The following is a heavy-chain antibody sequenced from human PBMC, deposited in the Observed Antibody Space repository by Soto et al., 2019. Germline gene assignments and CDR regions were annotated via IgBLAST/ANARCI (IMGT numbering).Heavy chain of an antibody. CDR2: INHSGST. D-gene: IGHD2-21*01. V-gene: IGHV4-34*01. CDR1: GGSFSGYY. Sequence: QVQLQQWGAGLLKPSETLSLTCAVYGGSFSGYYWSWIRQPPGKGLEWIGEINHSGSTNYNPSLKSPVTISVDTSKNPFSLKLSSVTAEDTAVYYCATNISPNWFDPWGQGTLVTVSS. CDR3: ATNISPNWFDP. J-gene: IGHJ5*02.